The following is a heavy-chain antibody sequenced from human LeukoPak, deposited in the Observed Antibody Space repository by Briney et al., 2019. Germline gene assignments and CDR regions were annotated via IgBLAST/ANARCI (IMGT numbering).Heavy chain of an antibody. CDR3: AREGSYYYDSSGDFDY. J-gene: IGHJ4*02. Sequence: ASVKVSCKASGYTFTSYAMNWVRQAPGQGLEWMGWINTNTGNPTYAQGFTGRFVFSLDTSVSTAYLQISSLKAEDTAVYYCAREGSYYYDSSGDFDYWGQETLVTVSS. V-gene: IGHV7-4-1*02. CDR1: GYTFTSYA. CDR2: INTNTGNP. D-gene: IGHD3-22*01.